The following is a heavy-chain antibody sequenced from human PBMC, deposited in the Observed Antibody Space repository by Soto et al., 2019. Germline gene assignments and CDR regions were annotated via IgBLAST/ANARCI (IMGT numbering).Heavy chain of an antibody. Sequence: PGQGLEWIGYIYFSGSTDYIPSLKSRVIISVDTSKNQFSLRLSTVTASFSSVYNCACGNWSRSRHV. J-gene: IGHJ6*01. CDR3: ACGNWSRSRHV. V-gene: IGHV4-31*02. CDR2: IYFSGST.